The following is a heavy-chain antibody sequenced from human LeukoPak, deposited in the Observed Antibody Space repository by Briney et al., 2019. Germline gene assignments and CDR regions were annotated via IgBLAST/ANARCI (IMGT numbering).Heavy chain of an antibody. J-gene: IGHJ5*02. Sequence: ASVKVSCKASGYTFTGYYMHWVRQAPGQGLEWMGWINPNSGGTNYAQKFQGRVTMTRDTSISTAYMELSRLRSDDTAVYYCARDGYSGYDVVNWFDPWGQGTLVTVSS. CDR1: GYTFTGYY. D-gene: IGHD5-12*01. CDR2: INPNSGGT. V-gene: IGHV1-2*02. CDR3: ARDGYSGYDVVNWFDP.